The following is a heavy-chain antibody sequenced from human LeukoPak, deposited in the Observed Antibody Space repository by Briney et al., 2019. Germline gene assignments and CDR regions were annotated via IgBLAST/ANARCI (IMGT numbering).Heavy chain of an antibody. Sequence: SETLSLTCTVSGGSISSSSYNWGWIRQPPGKGLEWIGEINHSGSTNYNPSLKSRVTISVDTSKNQFSLKLSSVTAADTAVYYCARRSQTTVTNIDYWGQGTLVTVSS. D-gene: IGHD4-17*01. CDR1: GGSISSSSYN. J-gene: IGHJ4*02. CDR3: ARRSQTTVTNIDY. CDR2: INHSGST. V-gene: IGHV4-39*07.